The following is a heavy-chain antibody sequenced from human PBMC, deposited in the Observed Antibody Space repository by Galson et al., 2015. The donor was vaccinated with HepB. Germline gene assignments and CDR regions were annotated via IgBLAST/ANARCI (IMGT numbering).Heavy chain of an antibody. Sequence: SLGLSCAASGFTFSNAWMSWVRQAPGKGLEWVGRIKSKTDGGTTDYAAPVKGRFTISRDDSKNTLYLQMNSLKTEDTAVYYCTTLWSSGSFASARVDFDYWGQGTLVTVSS. D-gene: IGHD1-26*01. J-gene: IGHJ4*02. CDR2: IKSKTDGGTT. CDR3: TTLWSSGSFASARVDFDY. CDR1: GFTFSNAW. V-gene: IGHV3-15*01.